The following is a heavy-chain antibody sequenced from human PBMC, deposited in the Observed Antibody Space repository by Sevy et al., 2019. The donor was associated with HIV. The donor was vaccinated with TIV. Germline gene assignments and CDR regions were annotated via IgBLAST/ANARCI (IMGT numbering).Heavy chain of an antibody. J-gene: IGHJ4*02. CDR2: ISGYDGNT. V-gene: IGHV1-18*01. CDR3: AALSSSSDPTFEY. Sequence: ASVKVSCKASGYTFRHYGISWVRQAPGQGLEWMGWISGYDGNTNYAQRFQGRVTMTKDTSTSTVYMEVRSLRSDDTAVYYCAALSSSSDPTFEYWGQGTRVTVSS. D-gene: IGHD6-6*01. CDR1: GYTFRHYG.